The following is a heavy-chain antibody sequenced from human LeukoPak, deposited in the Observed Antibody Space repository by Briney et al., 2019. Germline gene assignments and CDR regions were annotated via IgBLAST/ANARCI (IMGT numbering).Heavy chain of an antibody. J-gene: IGHJ6*03. D-gene: IGHD6-13*01. CDR2: INPNSGGT. CDR1: GYTFTGYY. V-gene: IGHV1-2*02. Sequence: GASVKVSCKASGYTFTGYYMHWVRQAPGQGLEWMGWINPNSGGTNYAQKFQGRVTMTRDTSISTAYMELSRLRSDDTAVYYCARGLREPLRIAAAGRYYYYYMDVWGKGTTVTVSS. CDR3: ARGLREPLRIAAAGRYYYYYMDV.